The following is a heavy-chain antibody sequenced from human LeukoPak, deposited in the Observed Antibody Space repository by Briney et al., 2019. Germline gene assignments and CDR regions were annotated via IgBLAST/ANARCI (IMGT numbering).Heavy chain of an antibody. V-gene: IGHV4-34*01. Sequence: SGTLSLTCAVYGGSFSGYNCGCIRQRPGKGLECVGKINHTGSTNYNPPLKSRVTISVDTSKNQFSLKLSSVTAADTAVYYCARGRIRPTMVRGVGIDYWGQGTLVTVSS. CDR1: GGSFSGYN. CDR3: ARGRIRPTMVRGVGIDY. D-gene: IGHD3-10*01. J-gene: IGHJ4*02. CDR2: INHTGST.